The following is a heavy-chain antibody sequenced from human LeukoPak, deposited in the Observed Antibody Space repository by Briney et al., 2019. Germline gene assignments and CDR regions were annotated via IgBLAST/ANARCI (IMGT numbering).Heavy chain of an antibody. V-gene: IGHV4-59*12. CDR1: GGSISNYY. D-gene: IGHD2-15*01. CDR2: IYYSGST. J-gene: IGHJ5*02. Sequence: SETLSLTCTVSGGSISNYYWNWIRQPPGKGLEWIGYIYYSGSTYYNPSLKSRVTISVDTSKNQFSLKLSSVTAADTAVYYCARETVVAATPGGWFDPWGQGTLVTVSS. CDR3: ARETVVAATPGGWFDP.